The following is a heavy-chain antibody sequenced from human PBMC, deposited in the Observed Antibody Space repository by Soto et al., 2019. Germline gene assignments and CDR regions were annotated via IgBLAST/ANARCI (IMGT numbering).Heavy chain of an antibody. CDR2: IYYSGIT. V-gene: IGHV4-59*12. CDR1: GASISRYY. CDR3: ARASYDFWSGPKNYYGLDV. D-gene: IGHD3-3*01. Sequence: SETLSLTCTVSGASISRYYWSWIRQSPGKGLEWIGHIYYSGITFYNPSLKSRVTISVDTSKNQFSLKLRSVTAADTAVYYCARASYDFWSGPKNYYGLDVWGQGTTVTVSS. J-gene: IGHJ6*02.